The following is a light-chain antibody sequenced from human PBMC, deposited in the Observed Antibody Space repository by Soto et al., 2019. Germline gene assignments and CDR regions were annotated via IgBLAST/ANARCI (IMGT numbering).Light chain of an antibody. J-gene: IGLJ2*01. CDR3: ISYADYTHVA. Sequence: QSALTQPPSASGSPGQSVTMSCTGTSSDVGAYNYVSWYQQHPGKAPKLVIYEVNKRPSGVPDRFSGSKSGSTASLTVSGLHADDEADYYCISYADYTHVAIGGGTQLTVL. CDR1: SSDVGAYNY. V-gene: IGLV2-8*01. CDR2: EVN.